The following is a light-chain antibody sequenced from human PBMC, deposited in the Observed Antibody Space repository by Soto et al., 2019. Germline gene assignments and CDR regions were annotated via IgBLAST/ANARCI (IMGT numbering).Light chain of an antibody. Sequence: EIVLTQSPGTLSLSPGERAALSCRASQSVSSTSLAWYQQKPGQAPRLLIYDASSRATDIPDRLSGSGSGTDFTLTISGLEPEVFAVYYCQQYGGSPPKYTFGQGTKLEIK. V-gene: IGKV3-20*01. J-gene: IGKJ2*01. CDR2: DAS. CDR1: QSVSSTS. CDR3: QQYGGSPPKYT.